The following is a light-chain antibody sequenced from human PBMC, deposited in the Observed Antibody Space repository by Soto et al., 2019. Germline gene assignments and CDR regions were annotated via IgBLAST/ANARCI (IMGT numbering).Light chain of an antibody. J-gene: IGKJ1*01. CDR3: QQRFTGPWT. CDR1: QSITKF. Sequence: EIVLTQSPATLSLSPGDGATLSCRASQSITKFLAWYQQRPGQPPRLLIYEASDRASGVPARFSGSGSATDFTRTISSLEPEDFASYYCQQRFTGPWTAGQGTRVEI. CDR2: EAS. V-gene: IGKV3-11*01.